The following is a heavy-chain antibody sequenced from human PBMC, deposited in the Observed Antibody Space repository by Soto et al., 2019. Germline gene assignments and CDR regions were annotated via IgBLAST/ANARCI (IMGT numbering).Heavy chain of an antibody. CDR3: ARLRPRDYFDY. Sequence: PSETLSLTCTVSGGSISSYYWSWIRQPPGKGLEWIGYIYYSGSTNYNPSLKSRVTISVDTSKNQFSLKLSSVTAADTAVYYCARLRPRDYFDYWGQGTLVTVSS. J-gene: IGHJ4*02. CDR1: GGSISSYY. V-gene: IGHV4-59*08. CDR2: IYYSGST.